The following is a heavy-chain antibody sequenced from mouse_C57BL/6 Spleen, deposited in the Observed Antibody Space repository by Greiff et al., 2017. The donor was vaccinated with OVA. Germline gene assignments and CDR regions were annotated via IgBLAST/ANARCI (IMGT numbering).Heavy chain of an antibody. CDR1: GYTFTDYT. V-gene: IGHV1-62-2*01. D-gene: IGHD1-1*01. Sequence: VQLKESGAELVKPGASVKLSCKASGYTFTDYTIHWVKQRSGQGLEWIGWIYPGSGSINYNEKFKDKATLTADKSSSTVYMELSRLTSDDSAVYFCDRPATQYYGSSRDYWGQGTTLTVSS. CDR2: IYPGSGSI. CDR3: DRPATQYYGSSRDY. J-gene: IGHJ2*01.